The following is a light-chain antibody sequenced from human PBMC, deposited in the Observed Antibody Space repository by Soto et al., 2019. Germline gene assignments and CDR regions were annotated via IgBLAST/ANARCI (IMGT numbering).Light chain of an antibody. CDR2: GTS. CDR3: QQYGSSSWT. V-gene: IGKV3-20*01. J-gene: IGKJ1*01. Sequence: EVVLSQSPGTLSLSPGEIATLSCRASQSVSSSYLAWYQQKPGQAPRLLIYGTSSRATGIPDRFSGSGSGTDFTLTISRLEPEDFAVYSCQQYGSSSWTFGQGTKVEIK. CDR1: QSVSSSY.